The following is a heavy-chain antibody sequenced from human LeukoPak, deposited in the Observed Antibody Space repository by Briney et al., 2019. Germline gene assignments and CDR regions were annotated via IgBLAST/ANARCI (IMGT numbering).Heavy chain of an antibody. V-gene: IGHV4-59*01. J-gene: IGHJ5*02. Sequence: MPSETLSLTCTVSGGSISSYYWSWIRQPPGKGLEWIGYIYYSGSTNYNPSLKSRVTISVDTSKNQFSLKLSSVTAADTAVYYCARMVRVADESPGFDPWGQETLVTVSS. CDR3: ARMVRVADESPGFDP. D-gene: IGHD4-23*01. CDR1: GGSISSYY. CDR2: IYYSGST.